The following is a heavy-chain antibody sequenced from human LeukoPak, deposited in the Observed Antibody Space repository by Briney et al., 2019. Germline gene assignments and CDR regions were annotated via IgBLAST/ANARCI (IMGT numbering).Heavy chain of an antibody. CDR3: ASAGTYSAYYYDSSGYDDAFDI. D-gene: IGHD3-22*01. J-gene: IGHJ3*02. CDR2: ISSSGSTI. Sequence: PGGSLRLSCAASGFTFSDYYMSWIRQAPGKGLEWVSYISSSGSTIYYADSVKGRFTISRDNAKNSLYLQMNRLRAEGTAVYYCASAGTYSAYYYDSSGYDDAFDIWGQGTMVTVSS. V-gene: IGHV3-11*01. CDR1: GFTFSDYY.